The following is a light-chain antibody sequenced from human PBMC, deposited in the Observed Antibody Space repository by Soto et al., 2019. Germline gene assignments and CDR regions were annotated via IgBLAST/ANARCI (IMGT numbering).Light chain of an antibody. V-gene: IGKV3-20*01. Sequence: EIMLTQSPGTLSLSPGERATLSCRASQSVFSNYLAWYQHKPGQAPRLLIYAASSRATGIPDRFSGSGPGTEFTLTISRLEPEDFAVYYCQQYGSSPTWTFGQGTKVDIX. CDR3: QQYGSSPTWT. CDR2: AAS. CDR1: QSVFSNY. J-gene: IGKJ1*01.